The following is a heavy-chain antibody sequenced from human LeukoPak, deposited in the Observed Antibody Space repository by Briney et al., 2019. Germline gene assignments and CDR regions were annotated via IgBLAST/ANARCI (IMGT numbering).Heavy chain of an antibody. Sequence: PGGSLRLSCAASGFTFGSYAMNWVRQAPGKGLEWVSSISASGGRTWYAESVKGRFTISRDNSKNAMYLQMNSLRAEDTALFYCAKGPLRGYSDYGPFYFDFWGQGTLVTVSS. V-gene: IGHV3-23*01. CDR1: GFTFGSYA. J-gene: IGHJ4*02. D-gene: IGHD5-12*01. CDR3: AKGPLRGYSDYGPFYFDF. CDR2: ISASGGRT.